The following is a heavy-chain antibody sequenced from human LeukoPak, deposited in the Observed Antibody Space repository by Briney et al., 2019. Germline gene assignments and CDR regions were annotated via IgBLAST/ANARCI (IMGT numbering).Heavy chain of an antibody. V-gene: IGHV5-10-1*01. CDR2: IDPSDSYT. D-gene: IGHD6-13*01. CDR1: GYSFTTYW. Sequence: GESLKISCQGSGYSFTTYWISWVRQMPGKGLEWMGRIDPSDSYTNYSPSFQGHVTISADKSISTAYLQWSSLKASDTAMYYCARHYTSSWYFDSRGQGTLVTVSS. CDR3: ARHYTSSWYFDS. J-gene: IGHJ4*02.